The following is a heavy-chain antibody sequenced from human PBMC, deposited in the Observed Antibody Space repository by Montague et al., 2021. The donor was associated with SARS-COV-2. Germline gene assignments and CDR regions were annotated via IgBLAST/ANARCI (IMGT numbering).Heavy chain of an antibody. CDR1: GGSFSGYF. D-gene: IGHD5/OR15-5a*01. J-gene: IGHJ4*02. V-gene: IGHV4-34*01. CDR3: ARSHYSVSWCPD. CDR2: ISYTGHT. Sequence: SETLSLTCATYGGSFSGYFWSWIRQSPGKGLEWIGEISYTGHTRYNPSLQSRVSISGDSSENQFSLTLTSVTAADTAVYYCARSHYSVSWCPDWGQGTLVTVSS.